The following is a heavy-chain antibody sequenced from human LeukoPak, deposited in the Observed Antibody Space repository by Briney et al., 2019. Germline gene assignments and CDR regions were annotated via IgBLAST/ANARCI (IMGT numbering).Heavy chain of an antibody. V-gene: IGHV3-23*01. CDR2: ISGNGVST. CDR1: GFTLSNYA. Sequence: GGSLRLSCAASGFTLSNYAMSWVRQAPGKGLEWVSTISGNGVSTYYTDSVKGRFTLSRDNSKNTLYLQMNSLRAEDTALYYCATQNFDYWGQGTLVTVPS. J-gene: IGHJ4*02. CDR3: ATQNFDY.